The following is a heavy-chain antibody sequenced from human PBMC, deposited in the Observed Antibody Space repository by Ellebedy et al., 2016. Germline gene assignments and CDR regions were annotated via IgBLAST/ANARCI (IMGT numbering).Heavy chain of an antibody. V-gene: IGHV3-74*01. CDR1: GFTFSRYW. J-gene: IGHJ4*02. Sequence: GGSLRLSCAVSGFTFSRYWMHWVRQAPGKGLVWVSRITPDGRTTSYADSVKGRFTISRDNAKNSLYLQMNSLRDEDTSVYYCARAPPYGDYADYWGQGTLVTVSS. D-gene: IGHD4-17*01. CDR2: ITPDGRTT. CDR3: ARAPPYGDYADY.